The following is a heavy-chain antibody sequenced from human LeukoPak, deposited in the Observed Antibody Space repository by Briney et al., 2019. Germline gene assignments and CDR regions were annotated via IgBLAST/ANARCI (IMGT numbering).Heavy chain of an antibody. CDR2: IYYSGST. J-gene: IGHJ4*02. D-gene: IGHD2-21*01. CDR1: GGAISSSSYY. V-gene: IGHV4-39*01. Sequence: SETLSLTCTVSGGAISSSSYYWGWIRQPPGKGLEWIGSIYYSGSTYYNPSLKSRVTISVDTSKNQFSLKLSSVTAADTAVYYCVRARRSRYCCGDCYSGRYDYWGQGTLVTVSS. CDR3: VRARRSRYCCGDCYSGRYDY.